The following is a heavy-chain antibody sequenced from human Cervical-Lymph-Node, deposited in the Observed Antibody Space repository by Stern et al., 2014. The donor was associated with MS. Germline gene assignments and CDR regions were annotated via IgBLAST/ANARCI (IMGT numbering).Heavy chain of an antibody. V-gene: IGHV4-39*01. CDR1: GGSISSSNYY. D-gene: IGHD2-15*01. CDR3: ARRGDCSGGSCYYY. J-gene: IGHJ4*02. CDR2: IYYTGST. Sequence: QLQLQESGPGLVKPSETLSLTCTVSGGSISSSNYYWGWIRQPPGKGLEWIGSIYYTGSTYYNPSLKSRVTISVDTSTHQFSLQLSSVTAADTAVYYCARRGDCSGGSCYYYWGQGTLVTVSS.